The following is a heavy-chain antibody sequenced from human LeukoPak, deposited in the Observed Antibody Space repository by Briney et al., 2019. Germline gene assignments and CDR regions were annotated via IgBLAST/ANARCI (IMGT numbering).Heavy chain of an antibody. J-gene: IGHJ4*02. D-gene: IGHD5-24*01. CDR3: ARARGWLQLKPFDY. CDR2: INPNSGGT. Sequence: ASVKVSCKASGYTFTGPYMHWVRQAPGQGLEWMGWINPNSGGTNYAQRFQGRVAMTRDTSISTAYMELSRLRSDDTAVYYCARARGWLQLKPFDYWGQGTLVTVSS. CDR1: GYTFTGPY. V-gene: IGHV1-2*02.